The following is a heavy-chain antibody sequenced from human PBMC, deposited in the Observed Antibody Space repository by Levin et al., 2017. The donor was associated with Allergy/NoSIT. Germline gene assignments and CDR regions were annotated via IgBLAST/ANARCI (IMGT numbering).Heavy chain of an antibody. V-gene: IGHV3-11*05. CDR3: ARDRFFDI. CDR2: ISSSSSYT. D-gene: IGHD3-16*01. Sequence: GESLKISCAASGFTFSDYYMSWIRQAPGKGLEWVSYISSSSSYTNYADSVKGRFTISRDNAKNSLYLQMNGLRAEDTAVYYCARDRFFDIWGQGTMVTVSS. J-gene: IGHJ3*02. CDR1: GFTFSDYY.